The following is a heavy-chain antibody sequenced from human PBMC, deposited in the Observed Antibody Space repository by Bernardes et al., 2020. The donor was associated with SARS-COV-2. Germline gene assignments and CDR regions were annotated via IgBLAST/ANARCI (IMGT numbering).Heavy chain of an antibody. D-gene: IGHD1-26*01. V-gene: IGHV3-21*04. J-gene: IGHJ6*02. CDR2: ITSSSSYK. Sequence: GSLRLSCAASEFTFSSYAMSWVRQAPGKGLEWVSSITSSSSYKYYADSVKGRFTISRDNAKNQFSLKLSSVTAADTAVYYCARGGFYYYGMDVWGQGTTVTVSS. CDR1: EFTFSSYA. CDR3: ARGGFYYYGMDV.